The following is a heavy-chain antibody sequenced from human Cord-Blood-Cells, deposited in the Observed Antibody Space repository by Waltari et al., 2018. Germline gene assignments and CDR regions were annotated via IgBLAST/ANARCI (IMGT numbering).Heavy chain of an antibody. D-gene: IGHD1-26*01. CDR2: INHSGST. Sequence: AGLLKPSETLSLTCAVYGGSFSGYYWSWIRQPPGKGLEWIGEINHSGSTNYNPSLKSRVTISVDTSKNQFSLKLSSVTAADTAVYYCARGPFAGATKFFDYWGQGTLV. CDR3: ARGPFAGATKFFDY. CDR1: GGSFSGYY. V-gene: IGHV4-34*01. J-gene: IGHJ4*02.